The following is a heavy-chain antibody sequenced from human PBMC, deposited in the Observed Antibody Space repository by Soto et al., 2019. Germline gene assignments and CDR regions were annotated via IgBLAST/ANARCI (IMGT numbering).Heavy chain of an antibody. D-gene: IGHD2-15*01. V-gene: IGHV1-18*01. Sequence: ASVKVSCKASGYSFSSFGISWVRQAPGQGLEWVGWVSVPSGDTSSAQNFQGRVTVTTDTSTSTAYVEVGSLRSDDTAVYYCARTCRSGGSCYLEYWGEGTLVTVPQ. CDR2: VSVPSGDT. CDR1: GYSFSSFG. CDR3: ARTCRSGGSCYLEY. J-gene: IGHJ4*02.